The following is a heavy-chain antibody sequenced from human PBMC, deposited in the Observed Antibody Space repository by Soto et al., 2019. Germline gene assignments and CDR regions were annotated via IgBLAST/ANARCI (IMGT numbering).Heavy chain of an antibody. Sequence: SETLSLTCTVSGGSISSGGYYWSWIRQHPGKGLEWIGYIYYSGSTNYNPSLKSRVTISVDTSKNQFSLKLSSVTAADTAVYYCAREGRRYDFWSGSYYYYGMDVWGQGTTVTVSS. D-gene: IGHD3-3*01. J-gene: IGHJ6*02. CDR1: GGSISSGGYY. CDR2: IYYSGST. V-gene: IGHV4-61*08. CDR3: AREGRRYDFWSGSYYYYGMDV.